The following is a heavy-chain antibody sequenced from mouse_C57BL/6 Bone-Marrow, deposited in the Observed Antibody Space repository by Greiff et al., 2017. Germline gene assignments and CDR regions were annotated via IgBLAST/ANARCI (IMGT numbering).Heavy chain of an antibody. Sequence: QVQLQPSGPELVKPGASVKISCKASGYAFSSSWMNWVKQRPGKGLEWIGRIYPGDGDTNYNGKFKGKATLTADKSSSTAYMQRSSLASEDSAVYFCARDPYYSIYFDYWGQGTTLTVSS. CDR1: GYAFSSSW. CDR3: ARDPYYSIYFDY. J-gene: IGHJ2*01. CDR2: IYPGDGDT. V-gene: IGHV1-82*01. D-gene: IGHD2-5*01.